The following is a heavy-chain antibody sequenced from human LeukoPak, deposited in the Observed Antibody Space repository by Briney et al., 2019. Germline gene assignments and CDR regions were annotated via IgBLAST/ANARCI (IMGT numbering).Heavy chain of an antibody. CDR3: AKVPLIAAPKHFDY. CDR2: ITGGGGST. CDR1: GFTFSSYA. D-gene: IGHD6-13*01. Sequence: GGSLRLSCAASGFTFSSYAMSWVRQAPGKGLEWVSAITGGGGSTYYADSVKGRFTISRDNSKNTLYLQMNRLGAEDTAVYYCAKVPLIAAPKHFDYWGQGTLVTVSS. J-gene: IGHJ4*02. V-gene: IGHV3-23*01.